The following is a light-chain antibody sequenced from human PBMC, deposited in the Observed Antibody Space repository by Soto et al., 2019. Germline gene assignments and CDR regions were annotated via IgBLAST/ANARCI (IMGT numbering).Light chain of an antibody. J-gene: IGLJ1*01. CDR2: EVS. Sequence: QSALAQPASVSGSPGQSITISCTGSSSDIGDYDYVSWYQQHPGKAAKVLIYEVSNRPSGVSNRFSGSKSGNTASLTISGLQAEDAADYYCNSYATGNTRVFGTGTKVTVL. V-gene: IGLV2-14*01. CDR1: SSDIGDYDY. CDR3: NSYATGNTRV.